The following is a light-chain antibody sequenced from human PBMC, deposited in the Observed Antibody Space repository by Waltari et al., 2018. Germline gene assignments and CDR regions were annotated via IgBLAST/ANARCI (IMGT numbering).Light chain of an antibody. CDR1: QSVSSSY. J-gene: IGKJ2*01. CDR2: GAS. CDR3: QQYSYWPPGAHT. Sequence: EIVLTQSPGTLSLSPGERATLSCRASQSVSSSYLAWYQQKPGQAPRLLIYGASSRATGIPDRFSGSGSGTDFTLTISRLEPEDFAVYYCQQYSYWPPGAHTFGQGTKLEIK. V-gene: IGKV3-20*01.